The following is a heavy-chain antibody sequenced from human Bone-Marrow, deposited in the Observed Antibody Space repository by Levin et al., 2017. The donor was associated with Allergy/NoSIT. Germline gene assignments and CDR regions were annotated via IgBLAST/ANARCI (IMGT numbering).Heavy chain of an antibody. Sequence: SETLSLTCIVSGDSMNSDYWSWLRQPPGEGLEWIACIYHTGTTKYNPSLKSRTTISLDTSRNQFSLKLNSVTAADTAVYFCAKGAGWYPSWGQGALVTVSS. CDR2: IYHTGTT. V-gene: IGHV4-59*01. CDR1: GDSMNSDY. D-gene: IGHD6-19*01. CDR3: AKGAGWYPS. J-gene: IGHJ5*02.